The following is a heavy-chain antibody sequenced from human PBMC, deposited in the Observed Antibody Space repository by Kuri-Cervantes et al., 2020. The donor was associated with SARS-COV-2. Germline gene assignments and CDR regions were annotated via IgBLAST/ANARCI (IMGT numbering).Heavy chain of an antibody. CDR3: ARVITALYYYYYMDV. D-gene: IGHD5-18*01. CDR2: IRYDGSNK. V-gene: IGHV3-30*02. J-gene: IGHJ6*03. Sequence: GESLKISCAASGFTFSSYGMHWVRQAPGKGLEWVAFIRYDGSNKYYADSVKGRFTISRDNSKNTLYLQMNSLRAEDTALYHCARVITALYYYYYMDVWGKGTTVTVSS. CDR1: GFTFSSYG.